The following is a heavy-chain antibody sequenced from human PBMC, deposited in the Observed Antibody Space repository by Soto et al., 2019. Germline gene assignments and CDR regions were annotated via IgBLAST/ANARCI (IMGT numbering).Heavy chain of an antibody. CDR3: ARQAKETFYYYFGMDV. CDR1: GGSISSTSYY. CDR2: IYYSGST. D-gene: IGHD3-16*01. Sequence: QLQLQESGPGLVKPSETLSLTCTVSGGSISSTSYYWAWIRQPPGKGLEWIGSIYYSGSTYYCPSLKRRVTISVDTSKNQFSLKLSSVTAADTAMYYCARQAKETFYYYFGMDVWGQGTTVTVSS. V-gene: IGHV4-39*01. J-gene: IGHJ6*02.